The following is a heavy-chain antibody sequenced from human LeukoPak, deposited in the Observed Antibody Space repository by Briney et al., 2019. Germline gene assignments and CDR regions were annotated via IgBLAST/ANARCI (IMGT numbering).Heavy chain of an antibody. CDR1: GGSFSGYY. D-gene: IGHD3-10*01. CDR3: ARGVPRIYGSGSYLGY. CDR2: INHSGST. Sequence: SSETLSLTCAVYGGSFSGYYWSWIRQPPGKGLEWIGEINHSGSTNYNPSLKSRVTISVDTSKNQFSLKLSSVTAADTAVYYCARGVPRIYGSGSYLGYWGQGTLVTVSS. J-gene: IGHJ4*02. V-gene: IGHV4-34*01.